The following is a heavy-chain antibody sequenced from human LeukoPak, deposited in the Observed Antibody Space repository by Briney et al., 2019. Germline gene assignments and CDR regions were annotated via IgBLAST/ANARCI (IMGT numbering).Heavy chain of an antibody. CDR1: GFTFSSYS. V-gene: IGHV3-23*01. D-gene: IGHD3-10*01. CDR2: ISGSGGST. CDR3: AKSFSVRIWFGENYYYGMDV. J-gene: IGHJ6*02. Sequence: PGGSLRLSCAASGFTFSSYSMNWVRQAPGKGLEWVSAISGSGGSTYYADSVKGRFTISRDNSKNTLYLQMNSLRAEDTAVYYCAKSFSVRIWFGENYYYGMDVWGQGTTVTVSS.